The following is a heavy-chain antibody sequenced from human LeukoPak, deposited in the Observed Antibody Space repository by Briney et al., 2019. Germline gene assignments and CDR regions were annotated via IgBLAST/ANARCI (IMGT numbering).Heavy chain of an antibody. CDR2: IYHSGST. V-gene: IGHV4-38-2*02. Sequence: SETLSLTCTVSGYSISSGNYWDWIRQPPGKGLEWIGSIYHSGSTYYNPSLKSRVTISVDTSKNQFSLKLSSVTAADTAVYYCARRYCSGADCYGGDSYYYMDVWGKGTTVTISS. CDR3: ARRYCSGADCYGGDSYYYMDV. D-gene: IGHD2-2*01. CDR1: GYSISSGNY. J-gene: IGHJ6*03.